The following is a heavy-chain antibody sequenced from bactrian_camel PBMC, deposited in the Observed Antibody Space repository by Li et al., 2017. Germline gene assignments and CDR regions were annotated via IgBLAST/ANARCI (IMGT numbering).Heavy chain of an antibody. CDR1: GYTFSLRC. V-gene: IGHV3S25*01. J-gene: IGHJ4*01. Sequence: QLVESGGGSVQAGGSLRLSCTASGYTFSLRCMHWFRQAIGKERERVATIDSRGISNFYADSVDGRFTISRDNTKKTSYLQMDNLKPEDTAIYYCAAAAAMDLCDPTVWGRGTQVTVS. CDR3: AAAAAMDLCDPTV. CDR2: IDSRGISN. D-gene: IGHD4*01.